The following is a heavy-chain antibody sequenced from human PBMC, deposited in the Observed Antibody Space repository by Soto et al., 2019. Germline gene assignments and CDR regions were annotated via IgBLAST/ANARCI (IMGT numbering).Heavy chain of an antibody. Sequence: ASVKVSCKASGYTFTGYYMHWVRQAPGQWLEWMGWINPNSGGTNYAQKFQGWVTMTRDTSISTAYMELSRLRSDDTAVYYCARGIPDYYYCYGMDVWGQGTTVTVSS. CDR1: GYTFTGYY. D-gene: IGHD2-2*02. CDR2: INPNSGGT. V-gene: IGHV1-2*04. CDR3: ARGIPDYYYCYGMDV. J-gene: IGHJ6*02.